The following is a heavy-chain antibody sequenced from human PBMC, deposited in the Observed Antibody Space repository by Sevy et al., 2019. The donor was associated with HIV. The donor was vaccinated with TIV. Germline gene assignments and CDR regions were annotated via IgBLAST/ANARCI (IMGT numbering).Heavy chain of an antibody. D-gene: IGHD4-17*01. CDR1: GFTFSNAW. CDR3: TTELPYGGRANWFDP. V-gene: IGHV3-15*07. CDR2: IKSKTDGGTT. J-gene: IGHJ5*02. Sequence: GESLKISCAASGFTFSNAWMNWVRQAPGKGLEWVGRIKSKTDGGTTDYAAPVKGRFTISRDDSKSTLYLQMNSLKTEDTAVYYCTTELPYGGRANWFDPWGQGTLVTVSS.